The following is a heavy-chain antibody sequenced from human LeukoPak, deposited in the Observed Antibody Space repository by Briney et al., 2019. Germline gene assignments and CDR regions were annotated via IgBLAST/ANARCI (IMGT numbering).Heavy chain of an antibody. D-gene: IGHD3-3*01. V-gene: IGHV3-74*01. Sequence: PGGSLRLSCAASGFTFSSYSMNWVRHAPGKGLVWVSRINSDGSSTSYADSVKGRFTISRDNAKNTLYLQMNSLRAEDTAVYYCARESRRNFWSGYTEDAFDIWGQGTMVTVSS. J-gene: IGHJ3*02. CDR3: ARESRRNFWSGYTEDAFDI. CDR2: INSDGSST. CDR1: GFTFSSYS.